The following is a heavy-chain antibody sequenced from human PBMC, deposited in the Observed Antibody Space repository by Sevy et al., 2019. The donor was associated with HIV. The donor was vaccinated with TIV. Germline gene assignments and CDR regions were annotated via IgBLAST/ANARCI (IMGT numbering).Heavy chain of an antibody. Sequence: ASVKVSCKASGGTFSSYAISWVRQAPGQGLEWMGGIIPIFGTANYAQKFQGGVTITADESTGTAYMELSSLRSEDTAVYYCARAISSWYGNYYYGMDVWGQGTTVTVSS. CDR3: ARAISSWYGNYYYGMDV. J-gene: IGHJ6*02. CDR1: GGTFSSYA. V-gene: IGHV1-69*13. D-gene: IGHD6-13*01. CDR2: IIPIFGTA.